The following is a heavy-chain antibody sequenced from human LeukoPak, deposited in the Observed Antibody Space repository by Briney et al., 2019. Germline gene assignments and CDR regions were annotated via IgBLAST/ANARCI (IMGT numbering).Heavy chain of an antibody. Sequence: GGSLRLSCAASGFTFSSYSMNWVRQAPGKGLEWVSSISSSSSYIYYADSVKGRFTISRDNAKNSLYLQMNSLRAEDTAVYYCARDSESGWSDYWGQGTLVTVSS. V-gene: IGHV3-21*01. CDR3: ARDSESGWSDY. CDR1: GFTFSSYS. J-gene: IGHJ4*02. D-gene: IGHD6-19*01. CDR2: ISSSSSYI.